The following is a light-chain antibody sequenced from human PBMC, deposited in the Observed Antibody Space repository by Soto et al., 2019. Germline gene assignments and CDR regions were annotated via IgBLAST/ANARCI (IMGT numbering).Light chain of an antibody. V-gene: IGKV3-20*01. CDR3: QQYGSSPWT. CDR2: GAL. J-gene: IGKJ1*01. CDR1: QSVSSSY. Sequence: EIVLTQSPGILSLSPGERATLSCRASQSVSSSYLAWYQQKPGQAPRLLIYGALSRATGIPDRFSGSGSGTDFTLNISRLEPEDFAVYYCQQYGSSPWTFGQGTKVEIK.